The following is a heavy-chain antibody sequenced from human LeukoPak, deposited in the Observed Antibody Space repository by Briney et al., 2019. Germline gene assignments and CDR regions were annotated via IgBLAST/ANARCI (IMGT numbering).Heavy chain of an antibody. D-gene: IGHD6-13*01. V-gene: IGHV4-31*03. Sequence: PSETLSLTCTVSGVSISSGGYYWSWIRQHPGKGLEWIGYIYYSGSTYYNPSLKSRVTISVDTSKNQFSLKLSSVTAADTAVYYCAKYSSSLNWFDPWGQGTLVTVSS. CDR2: IYYSGST. CDR1: GVSISSGGYY. J-gene: IGHJ5*02. CDR3: AKYSSSLNWFDP.